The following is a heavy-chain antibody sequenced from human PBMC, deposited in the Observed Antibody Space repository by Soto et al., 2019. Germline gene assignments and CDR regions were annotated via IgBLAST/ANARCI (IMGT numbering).Heavy chain of an antibody. D-gene: IGHD4-17*01. V-gene: IGHV4-30-4*01. CDR1: GVSINSADFY. CDR2: IYHTGSS. CDR3: AREVLDTTVDYY. Sequence: SETLSLTCTVSGVSINSADFYWSWVRQAPGKGLEWIGYIYHTGSSQHHPSLRGRVDISMDTSKNQFSLELRSVTAADTAMYYCAREVLDTTVDYYWGQGGMVTVSS. J-gene: IGHJ4*02.